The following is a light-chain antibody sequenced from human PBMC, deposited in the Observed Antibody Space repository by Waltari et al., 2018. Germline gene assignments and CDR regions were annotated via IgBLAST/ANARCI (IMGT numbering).Light chain of an antibody. J-gene: IGLJ2*01. CDR3: YSATDTDWL. V-gene: IGLV3-27*01. Sequence: SYQLTQPSSVSVSQGQTVRITCSADILTKRYARWCQRKPGQAPIGIIYKDTERPSGIPVPFSGSSSGTPLPLTITGAQVEDVADYYGYSATDTDWLFGGGTKLTVL. CDR2: KDT. CDR1: ILTKRY.